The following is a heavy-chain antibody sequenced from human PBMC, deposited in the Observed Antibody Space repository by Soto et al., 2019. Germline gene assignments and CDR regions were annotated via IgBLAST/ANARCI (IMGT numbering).Heavy chain of an antibody. Sequence: EVQLVESGGGLVKPGESLRLSCAASGFTFSTYSMNWVRQAPVKGLEWFSSISSSSSYIYYADSVKGRFTISRDNAKNSLYLQMNSLRAEDTAVYYCARYDSSGYYWPYYYYCMDVWGQGTTVTVSS. J-gene: IGHJ6*02. CDR2: ISSSSSYI. CDR1: GFTFSTYS. V-gene: IGHV3-21*01. D-gene: IGHD3-22*01. CDR3: ARYDSSGYYWPYYYYCMDV.